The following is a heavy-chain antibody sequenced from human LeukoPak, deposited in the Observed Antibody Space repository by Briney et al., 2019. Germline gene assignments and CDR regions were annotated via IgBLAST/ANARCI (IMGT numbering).Heavy chain of an antibody. Sequence: GGSLRLSCAASGFTFSNYAMSWVRQAPGKGLEWVAVISYDGSNKYYADSVKGRFTISRDNTKNTLYLQMNSLRAEDTAVYYCARAPPQTYYYDSDGFDYWGQGTLVTVSS. J-gene: IGHJ4*02. CDR2: ISYDGSNK. CDR3: ARAPPQTYYYDSDGFDY. D-gene: IGHD3-22*01. CDR1: GFTFSNYA. V-gene: IGHV3-30*04.